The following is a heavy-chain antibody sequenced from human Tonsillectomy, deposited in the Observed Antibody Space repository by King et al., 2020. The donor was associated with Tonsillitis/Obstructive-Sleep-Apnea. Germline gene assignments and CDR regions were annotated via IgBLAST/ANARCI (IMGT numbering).Heavy chain of an antibody. Sequence: QLVQSGAEVKKPGSSVRVSCKTSGGTFSNYAINWVRQAPGQGLEWMGTIIPFLGIANYAQEFRGRVTITADKSTSTAYMELSSLRSEDTAVYYCARPRSREVVFDAFDIWGQGTVVTVSS. J-gene: IGHJ3*02. D-gene: IGHD2-15*01. V-gene: IGHV1-69*04. CDR2: IIPFLGIA. CDR1: GGTFSNYA. CDR3: ARPRSREVVFDAFDI.